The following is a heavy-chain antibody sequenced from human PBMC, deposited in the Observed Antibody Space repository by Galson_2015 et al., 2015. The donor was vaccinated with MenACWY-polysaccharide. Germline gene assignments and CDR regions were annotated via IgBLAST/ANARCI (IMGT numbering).Heavy chain of an antibody. J-gene: IGHJ4*02. CDR2: IYYSGST. D-gene: IGHD3-22*01. CDR1: GGSISSYY. Sequence: ETLSLTCTVSGGSISSYYWSWIRQPPGKGLEWIGYIYYSGSTNYNPSLKSRVTISVDTSKNQFSLKLSSVTAADTAVYYCARHYYDSSGSKFHFDYWGQGTLVTVSS. V-gene: IGHV4-59*08. CDR3: ARHYYDSSGSKFHFDY.